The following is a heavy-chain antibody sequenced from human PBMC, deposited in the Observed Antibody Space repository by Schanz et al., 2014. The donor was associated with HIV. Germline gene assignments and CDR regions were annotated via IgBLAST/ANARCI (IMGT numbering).Heavy chain of an antibody. Sequence: VQLVESGGGLVKPGGSLRLSCAASGFHFDDYAMYWVRQAPGKGLEWVSGISWSSGNIGYADSVKGRFTISRDNAKNSLYLQMSSLRREDTAFYYCAKGVSVAGSSYYFDYWGQGALVTVSS. CDR2: ISWSSGNI. CDR1: GFHFDDYA. D-gene: IGHD6-19*01. CDR3: AKGVSVAGSSYYFDY. J-gene: IGHJ4*02. V-gene: IGHV3-9*01.